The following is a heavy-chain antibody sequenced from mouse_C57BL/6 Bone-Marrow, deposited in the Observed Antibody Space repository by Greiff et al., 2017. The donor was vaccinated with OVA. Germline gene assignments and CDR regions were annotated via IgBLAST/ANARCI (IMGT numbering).Heavy chain of an antibody. V-gene: IGHV1-42*01. J-gene: IGHJ3*01. Sequence: EVQLQQSGPELVKPGASVKISCKASGYSFTGYYMNWVKQSPEKSLEWIGEINPSTGGTTYNQKFKAKATLTVDKSSSTAYMQLKSLTSEDSAVYYCAPGAHYEAWFAYWGQGTLVTVSA. D-gene: IGHD2-4*01. CDR3: APGAHYEAWFAY. CDR1: GYSFTGYY. CDR2: INPSTGGT.